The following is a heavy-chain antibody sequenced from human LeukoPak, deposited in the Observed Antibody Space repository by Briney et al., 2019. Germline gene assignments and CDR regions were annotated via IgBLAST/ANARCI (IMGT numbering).Heavy chain of an antibody. CDR1: GYSFTSYW. Sequence: GESLKISCKGSGYSFTSYWIGWVRQMPGKGLEWMGIIYPGDSDTRYSPSFQGQVTISADKSISTAYLQWSSLKASDTAMYYCAIHNGCRSSGWYYIDYWGQGTLVTVSS. CDR2: IYPGDSDT. V-gene: IGHV5-51*01. CDR3: AIHNGCRSSGWYYIDY. J-gene: IGHJ4*02. D-gene: IGHD6-19*01.